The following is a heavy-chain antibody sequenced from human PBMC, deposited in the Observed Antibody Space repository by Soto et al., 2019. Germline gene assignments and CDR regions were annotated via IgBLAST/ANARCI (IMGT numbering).Heavy chain of an antibody. Sequence: PGGSLRLSCAASGFNFNNFSMTWLRQAPGKGPEWVAAISGSGGSTYYADSVKGRFTISRDNSKNTLYLQMNSLRAEDTAVYYCARGEWLNPWFDPWGQGTLVTVSS. V-gene: IGHV3-23*01. J-gene: IGHJ5*02. D-gene: IGHD3-3*01. CDR2: ISGSGGST. CDR3: ARGEWLNPWFDP. CDR1: GFNFNNFS.